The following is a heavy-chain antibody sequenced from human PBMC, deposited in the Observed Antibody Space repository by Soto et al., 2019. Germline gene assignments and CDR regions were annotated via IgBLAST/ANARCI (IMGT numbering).Heavy chain of an antibody. Sequence: QVQLVQSGAEVKKPGSSVKVSCKASGGTFSSYTISWVRQAPGQGLEWMGRIIPILGIANYAQKFQGRVTITADKSTSTAYMELSSLRSEDTAVYYCAGDLESSSWYFDYWGQGTLVTVSS. CDR1: GGTFSSYT. V-gene: IGHV1-69*08. CDR2: IIPILGIA. J-gene: IGHJ4*02. D-gene: IGHD6-13*01. CDR3: AGDLESSSWYFDY.